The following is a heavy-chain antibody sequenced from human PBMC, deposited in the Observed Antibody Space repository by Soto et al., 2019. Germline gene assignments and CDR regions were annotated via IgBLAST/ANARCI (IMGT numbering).Heavy chain of an antibody. J-gene: IGHJ5*02. CDR3: ARDRGSGWDNWFDP. CDR1: GFTLSCHW. Sequence: EVQLVESGGGLVQPGGALRLSCAGFGFTLSCHWKNLGRQGPGEGPGWVANIKQDGSEKYYVDSVKGRFTISRDNAKNSLYLQMNSLRAEDTAVYYCARDRGSGWDNWFDPWGQGTLVTVSS. V-gene: IGHV3-7*03. D-gene: IGHD6-19*01. CDR2: IKQDGSEK.